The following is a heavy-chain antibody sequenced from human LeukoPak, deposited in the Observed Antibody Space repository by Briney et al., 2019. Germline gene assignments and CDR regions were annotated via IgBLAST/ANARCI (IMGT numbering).Heavy chain of an antibody. CDR2: ISYDGNDK. CDR1: GFTFSNYG. CDR3: AKDLRGYSSGWPADY. V-gene: IGHV3-30*18. Sequence: GGSLRLSCAASGFTFSNYGMYWVRQAPGRGLEWVAIISYDGNDKYYADSVKGRFSISRDNSRNTLYLQMSSLKPEDTAVYYCAKDLRGYSSGWPADYWGQGTLVTVSS. D-gene: IGHD6-19*01. J-gene: IGHJ4*02.